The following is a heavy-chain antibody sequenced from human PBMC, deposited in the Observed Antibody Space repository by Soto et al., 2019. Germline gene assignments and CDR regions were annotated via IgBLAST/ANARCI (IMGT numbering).Heavy chain of an antibody. CDR2: IYYSGST. Sequence: PSETLSLTCTVSGGSISSSSYYWGWIRQPPGKGLEWIGYIYYSGSTYYNPSLKSRVTISVDTSKNQFSLKLSSVTAADTAVYYCARSQWELNPWGQGTLVTVSS. CDR3: ARSQWELNP. J-gene: IGHJ5*02. CDR1: GGSISSSSYY. V-gene: IGHV4-31*03. D-gene: IGHD1-26*01.